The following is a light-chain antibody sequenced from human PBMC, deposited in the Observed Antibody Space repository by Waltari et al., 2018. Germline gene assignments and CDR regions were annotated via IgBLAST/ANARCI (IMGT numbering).Light chain of an antibody. CDR1: TAPVPHAHF. Sequence: QAVVTQEPSLTVSPGGPVTLTCGPSTAPVPHAHFTYWSQQKPGQAPRALIYDGTNRQSWTPARFSGSLVGGKAALTLSGAQPEDETVYYCLLSYAGARVFGGGTKLTVL. J-gene: IGLJ3*02. CDR2: DGT. V-gene: IGLV7-46*01. CDR3: LLSYAGARV.